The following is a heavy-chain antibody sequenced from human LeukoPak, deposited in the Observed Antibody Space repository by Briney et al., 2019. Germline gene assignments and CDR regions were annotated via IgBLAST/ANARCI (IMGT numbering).Heavy chain of an antibody. CDR3: ASKRQIQLWLR. CDR2: IYYSGST. D-gene: IGHD5-18*01. CDR1: GGSISSSSYY. Sequence: SETLSLTCIVSGGSISSSSYYWGWIRQPPGKGLEWIGSIYYSGSTYYNPSLKSRVTISVDTSKNQFSLKLSSVTAADTAVYYCASKRQIQLWLRWGQGTLVTVSS. J-gene: IGHJ4*02. V-gene: IGHV4-39*07.